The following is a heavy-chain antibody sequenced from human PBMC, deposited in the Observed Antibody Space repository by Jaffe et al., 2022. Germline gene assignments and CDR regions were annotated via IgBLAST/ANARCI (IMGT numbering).Heavy chain of an antibody. CDR3: ARDSQYAGYCFDY. CDR2: IYHSGST. Sequence: QVQLQESGPGLVKPSETLSLTCAVSGYSISSGYYWGWIRQPPGKGLEWIGSIYHSGSTYYNPSLKSRVTISVDTSKNQFSLKLSSVTAADTAVYYCARDSQYAGYCFDYWGQGTLVTVSS. J-gene: IGHJ4*02. D-gene: IGHD2-2*01. V-gene: IGHV4-38-2*02. CDR1: GYSISSGYY.